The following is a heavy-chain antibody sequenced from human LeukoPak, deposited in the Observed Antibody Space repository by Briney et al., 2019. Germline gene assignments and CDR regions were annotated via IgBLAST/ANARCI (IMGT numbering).Heavy chain of an antibody. Sequence: PSETLSLTCTVSGGSISSYYWSWIRQPPGKGLEWIGYIYYSGSTNYNPSLKSRVTISVDTSKNQFSLKLSSVTAADTAVYYCARRDRIAGLGNDYWGQGTLVTVSS. CDR1: GGSISSYY. CDR2: IYYSGST. V-gene: IGHV4-59*08. J-gene: IGHJ4*02. CDR3: ARRDRIAGLGNDY. D-gene: IGHD6-13*01.